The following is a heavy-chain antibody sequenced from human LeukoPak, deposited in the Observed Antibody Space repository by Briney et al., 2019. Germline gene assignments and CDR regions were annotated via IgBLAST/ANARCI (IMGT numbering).Heavy chain of an antibody. Sequence: PGGSLRLSCAASGFTFSSYWMHWVRQAPGKGLVWVSRINSDGSDTTYADSVKGRFTISRDNAKNTLYMQMNSLRAEDTAVYYCAREYYYDSSGYTFDPWGQGTLVTVSS. J-gene: IGHJ5*02. CDR2: INSDGSDT. D-gene: IGHD3-22*01. CDR3: AREYYYDSSGYTFDP. V-gene: IGHV3-74*01. CDR1: GFTFSSYW.